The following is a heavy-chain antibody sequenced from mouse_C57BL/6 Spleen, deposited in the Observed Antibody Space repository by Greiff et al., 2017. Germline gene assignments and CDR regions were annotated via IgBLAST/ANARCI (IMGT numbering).Heavy chain of an antibody. CDR1: GYTFTSYW. CDR3: ARYRGHYGSSNYAMDY. Sequence: QVQLQQPGAALVRPGSSVKLSCKASGYTFTSYWMHWVKQRPIQGLEWLGNIDPSDSETQYNQKFKDKAPLTVDKSSSTAYMQLSSLTSEDSAVYYCARYRGHYGSSNYAMDYWGQGTSVTVSS. D-gene: IGHD1-1*01. CDR2: IDPSDSET. J-gene: IGHJ4*01. V-gene: IGHV1-52*01.